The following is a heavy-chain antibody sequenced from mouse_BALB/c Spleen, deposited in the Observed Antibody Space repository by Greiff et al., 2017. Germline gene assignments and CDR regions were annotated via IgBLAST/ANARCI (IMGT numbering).Heavy chain of an antibody. V-gene: IGHV1S81*02. CDR2: INPSNGGT. D-gene: IGHD1-1*01. CDR1: GYTFTSYY. Sequence: QVQLQQSGAELVKPGASVKLSCKASGYTFTSYYMYWVKQRPGQGLEWIGEINPSNGGTNFNEKFKSKATLTVDKSSSTAYMQLSSLTSEDSAVYYCAITTGYAMDYWGQGTSVTVSS. CDR3: AITTGYAMDY. J-gene: IGHJ4*01.